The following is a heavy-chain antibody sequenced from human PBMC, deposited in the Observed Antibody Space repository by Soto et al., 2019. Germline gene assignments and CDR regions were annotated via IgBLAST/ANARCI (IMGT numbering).Heavy chain of an antibody. J-gene: IGHJ3*02. CDR3: AQRSPYYYDSSGYPRGAFDI. CDR2: IIPIFGTA. D-gene: IGHD3-22*01. CDR1: GGTFSSYA. Sequence: VKVSCKASGGTFSSYAISWVRQAPGQGLEWMGGIIPIFGTAIYAQKFQGRVTITADESTSTAYMELSSLRSEDTAVYYCAQRSPYYYDSSGYPRGAFDIWGQGTMVTVSS. V-gene: IGHV1-69*13.